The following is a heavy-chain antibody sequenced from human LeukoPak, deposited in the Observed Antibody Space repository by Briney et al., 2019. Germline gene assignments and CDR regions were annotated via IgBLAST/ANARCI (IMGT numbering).Heavy chain of an antibody. CDR2: IYYSGST. D-gene: IGHD3-3*01. CDR3: ARQQNDFWSGYFFDL. CDR1: GGSISSSSYY. J-gene: IGHJ2*01. Sequence: KPSETLSLTCTVSGGSISSSSYYWGWIRQPPGKGLEWIGSIYYSGSTYYNPSLKSRVTISVDTSKNQFSLKLSSMTAADTAVYYCARQQNDFWSGYFFDLWGRGTLVTVSS. V-gene: IGHV4-39*01.